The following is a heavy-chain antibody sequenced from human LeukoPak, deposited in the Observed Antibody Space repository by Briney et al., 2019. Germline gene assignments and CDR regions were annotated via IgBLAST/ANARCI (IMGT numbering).Heavy chain of an antibody. CDR3: AKPYGPGDPGSDP. V-gene: IGHV3-23*01. D-gene: IGHD3-10*01. J-gene: IGHJ5*02. Sequence: GGSLRLSCAASGLTFSSYAMSGVRQAPGKGLEWVSAISGSGGSTYYADSVKGRFTISRDNAKNTLNLQMNSLRAEDKAVYYCAKPYGPGDPGSDPWGQGTLVTVSS. CDR2: ISGSGGST. CDR1: GLTFSSYA.